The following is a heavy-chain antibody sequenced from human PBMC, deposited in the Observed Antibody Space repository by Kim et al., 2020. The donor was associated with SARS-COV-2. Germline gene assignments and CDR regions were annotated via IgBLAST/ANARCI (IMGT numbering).Heavy chain of an antibody. CDR3: TTAPTLLVFDI. Sequence: GGSLRLSCAASGFTFSHAWMSWVRQAPGKGLEWVGRLKSKTDGGTTDYAAPVKGRFTISRDDSNNTLYLQMNSLKTEDTAVYYCTTAPTLLVFDIWGQGTMVTVSS. J-gene: IGHJ3*02. V-gene: IGHV3-15*01. CDR2: LKSKTDGGTT. CDR1: GFTFSHAW. D-gene: IGHD2-15*01.